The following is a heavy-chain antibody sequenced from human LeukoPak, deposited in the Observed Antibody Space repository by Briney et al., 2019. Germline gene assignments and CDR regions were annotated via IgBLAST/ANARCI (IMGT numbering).Heavy chain of an antibody. CDR2: HFSKDEK. J-gene: IGHJ6*03. CDR3: ARIPLRYFDWFSPGYYMDV. CDR1: GFSLSNARMG. V-gene: IGHV2-26*01. D-gene: IGHD3-9*01. Sequence: SGPTLVNPTETPTLTCTVSGFSLSNARMGVSWIRQPPREALERLAPHFSKDEKSYSTSLKSRLTISKDTSKSQVVLTMTNMDPVDTATYYCARIPLRYFDWFSPGYYMDVWGKGTTVTVSS.